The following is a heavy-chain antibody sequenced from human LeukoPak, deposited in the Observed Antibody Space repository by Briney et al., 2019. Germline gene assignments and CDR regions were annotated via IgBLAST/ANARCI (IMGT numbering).Heavy chain of an antibody. J-gene: IGHJ5*02. V-gene: IGHV5-51*01. Sequence: GESLQISCKASGFSFTSYWIGWVRQMPGKGLEWMGIIFPRDSNTRYSPSFQGQVTISADKSISTAYLQWSSLKASDTAMYYCARQGCSSTSCYSYNWFDPWGQGTLVTVSS. CDR3: ARQGCSSTSCYSYNWFDP. CDR2: IFPRDSNT. D-gene: IGHD2-2*02. CDR1: GFSFTSYW.